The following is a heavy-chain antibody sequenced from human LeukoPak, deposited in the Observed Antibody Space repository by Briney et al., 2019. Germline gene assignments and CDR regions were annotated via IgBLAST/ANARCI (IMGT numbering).Heavy chain of an antibody. CDR3: TRHKGVLAFDY. J-gene: IGHJ4*02. Sequence: GGSLRLSCAASGFTFSGSAMHWVRQASGKGLEWVGRIRSKANNYATAYAASVKGRFTISRDDSKNTAYLQMNSLKTEDTAVYYCTRHKGVLAFDYWGQGTLVTVSS. V-gene: IGHV3-73*01. D-gene: IGHD2-8*02. CDR2: IRSKANNYAT. CDR1: GFTFSGSA.